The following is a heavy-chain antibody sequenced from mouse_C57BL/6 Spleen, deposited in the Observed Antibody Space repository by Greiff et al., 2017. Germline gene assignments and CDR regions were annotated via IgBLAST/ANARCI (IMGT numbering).Heavy chain of an antibody. Sequence: QVQLQQPGAELVRPGSSVKLSCKASGYTFTSYWLHWVKQRPIQGLAWIGNIDPSDSETHYNQKFKDKATLTVDKSSSTAYMQLSSLTSEDSAVYYCARFDGTTNWFAYWGQGTLVTVSA. J-gene: IGHJ3*01. D-gene: IGHD2-3*01. V-gene: IGHV1-52*01. CDR1: GYTFTSYW. CDR2: IDPSDSET. CDR3: ARFDGTTNWFAY.